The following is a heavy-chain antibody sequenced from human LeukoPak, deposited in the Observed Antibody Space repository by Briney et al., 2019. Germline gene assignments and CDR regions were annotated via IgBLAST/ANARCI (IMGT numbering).Heavy chain of an antibody. J-gene: IGHJ4*02. CDR3: ATGEWEPPTYYFDN. Sequence: GGSLRLSCAASGVTFSTYTMKWVRQAPGKGLEWVSSISSSSSYIYYADSVKGRFTISRDNARKSLYLQMNSLRAEDTAVYYCATGEWEPPTYYFDNWGQGTLVTVSS. CDR2: ISSSSSYI. D-gene: IGHD1-26*01. CDR1: GVTFSTYT. V-gene: IGHV3-21*01.